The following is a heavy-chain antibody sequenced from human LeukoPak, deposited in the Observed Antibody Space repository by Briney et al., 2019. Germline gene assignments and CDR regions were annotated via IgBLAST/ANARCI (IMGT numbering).Heavy chain of an antibody. D-gene: IGHD5-18*01. J-gene: IGHJ4*02. Sequence: SETLSLTCTVSGGSISSYYWSWIRQPPGKGLEWIGYIYYSGSTNYNPSLKSRVTISVDTSKNQFSLKLSSVTAADTAVYYCATYSYGYGPFDYWGQGTLVTVSS. CDR3: ATYSYGYGPFDY. CDR2: IYYSGST. V-gene: IGHV4-59*01. CDR1: GGSISSYY.